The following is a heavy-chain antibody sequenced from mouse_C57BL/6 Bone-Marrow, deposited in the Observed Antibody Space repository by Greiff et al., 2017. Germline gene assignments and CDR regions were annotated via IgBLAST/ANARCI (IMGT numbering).Heavy chain of an antibody. J-gene: IGHJ4*01. D-gene: IGHD1-2*01. CDR1: GFNIKDYY. CDR2: IDSEDGET. CDR3: ARGLPRLLYYAMDY. V-gene: IGHV14-2*01. Sequence: EVQVVESGAELVKPGASVKLSCTASGFNIKDYYMHWVKQRTEQGLEWIGRIDSEDGETKYAPKFQGKATITADTSSNTAYLQLSSLTSEDTAVYYCARGLPRLLYYAMDYWGQGTSVTVSS.